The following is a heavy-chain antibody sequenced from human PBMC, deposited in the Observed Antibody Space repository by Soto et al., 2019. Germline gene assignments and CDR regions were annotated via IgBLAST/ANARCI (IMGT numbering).Heavy chain of an antibody. J-gene: IGHJ5*02. CDR2: IYHSGST. CDR1: GGSISSSNW. V-gene: IGHV4-4*02. Sequence: SETLSLTCAVSGGSISSSNWWSWVRQPPGKGLEWIGEIYHSGSTNYNPSLKSRVTMSVDTSKNQFSLKLSSVTPTDTAVYYCARRSSSSLGSLFDPWGRGILVTVSS. D-gene: IGHD6-6*01. CDR3: ARRSSSSLGSLFDP.